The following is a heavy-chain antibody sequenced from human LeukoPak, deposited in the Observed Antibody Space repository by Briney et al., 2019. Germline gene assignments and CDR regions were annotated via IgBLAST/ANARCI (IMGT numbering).Heavy chain of an antibody. V-gene: IGHV1-2*02. Sequence: ASVKVSCKASGYTFTSYDINWVRQATGQGLEWMGWINPNSGGTNYAQKFQGRVTMTRDTSISTAYMELSRLRSDDTAVYYCARVVRGSGWYNPTGGYWGQGTLVTVSS. CDR3: ARVVRGSGWYNPTGGY. J-gene: IGHJ4*02. CDR1: GYTFTSYD. CDR2: INPNSGGT. D-gene: IGHD6-19*01.